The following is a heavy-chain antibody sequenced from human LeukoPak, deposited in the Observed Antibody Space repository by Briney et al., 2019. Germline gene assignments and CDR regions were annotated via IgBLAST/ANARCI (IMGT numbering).Heavy chain of an antibody. Sequence: ASVKVSCKASGRTFSSYAISWVRQAPGQGLEWMGGIITIFGTANYAQKFQGRVTITTDESTSTAYMELSSLRSEDTAVYYSARAPYYDSSGYPAYWRQGTLVTVSS. CDR2: IITIFGTA. CDR1: GRTFSSYA. CDR3: ARAPYYDSSGYPAY. V-gene: IGHV1-69*05. J-gene: IGHJ4*02. D-gene: IGHD3-22*01.